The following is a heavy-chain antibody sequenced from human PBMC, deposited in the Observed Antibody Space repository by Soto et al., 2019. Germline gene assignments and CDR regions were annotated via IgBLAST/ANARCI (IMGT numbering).Heavy chain of an antibody. CDR1: GFTFSTYW. CDR3: AREGEPYSGGCRKCGAYDY. D-gene: IGHD2-21*01. CDR2: IKEDGSEE. V-gene: IGHV3-7*01. J-gene: IGHJ4*02. Sequence: EVQLVESGGGLVQPGGSLRLSCAASGFTFSTYWMSWVRQAPGKGLEWVANIKEDGSEEYYVDSVKGRFTISRDNAKNSLSLLMSSLGAADTAVYYCAREGEPYSGGCRKCGAYDYWGQGTLVTVSS.